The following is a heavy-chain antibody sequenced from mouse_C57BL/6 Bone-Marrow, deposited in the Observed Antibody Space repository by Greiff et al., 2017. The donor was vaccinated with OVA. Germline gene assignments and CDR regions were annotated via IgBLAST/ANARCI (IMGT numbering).Heavy chain of an antibody. V-gene: IGHV2-2*01. D-gene: IGHD1-1*01. Sequence: VQLQESGPGLVQPSQSLSITCTVSGFSLTSYGVHWVRQSPGKGLEWLGVIWSGGSTDYNAAFISRLSISKDNSKSQVFFKMNSLQADDTAIYYCASYYYGSSLYWYFDVWGTGTTVTVSS. CDR3: ASYYYGSSLYWYFDV. CDR1: GFSLTSYG. J-gene: IGHJ1*03. CDR2: IWSGGST.